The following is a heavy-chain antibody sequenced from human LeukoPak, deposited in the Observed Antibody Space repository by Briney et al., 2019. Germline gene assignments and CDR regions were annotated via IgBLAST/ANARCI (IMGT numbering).Heavy chain of an antibody. V-gene: IGHV1-24*01. Sequence: ASVKVSCKVSGYTLTELSMHWVRQAPGKGLEWMGGFDPEDGETIYAQKFQGRVTMTEDTSTDTAYMELSSLRSEDTAVYYCATLSRGYYDYVWGSYRTYYFDYWGQGTLATVSS. J-gene: IGHJ4*02. CDR2: FDPEDGET. CDR3: ATLSRGYYDYVWGSYRTYYFDY. D-gene: IGHD3-16*02. CDR1: GYTLTELS.